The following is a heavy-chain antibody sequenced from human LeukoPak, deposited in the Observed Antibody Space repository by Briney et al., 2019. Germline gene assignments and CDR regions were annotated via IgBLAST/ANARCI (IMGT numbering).Heavy chain of an antibody. V-gene: IGHV3-48*01. CDR2: ISSSSSTI. J-gene: IGHJ4*02. CDR3: ARDWVGAELDFEY. CDR1: GFTFSSYS. D-gene: IGHD1-26*01. Sequence: GGSLRLSCAASGFTFSSYSMNWVRQAPGKGLEWVSYISSSSSTIYYADSVKGRFTISRDNSKNTLYLQMNSLRAEDTAVYYCARDWVGAELDFEYWGQGTLVTVS.